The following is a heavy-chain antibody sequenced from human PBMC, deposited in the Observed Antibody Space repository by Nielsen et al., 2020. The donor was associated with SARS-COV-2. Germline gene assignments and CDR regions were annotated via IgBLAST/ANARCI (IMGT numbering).Heavy chain of an antibody. D-gene: IGHD1-14*01. Sequence: SETLSLTCAVYGDSFCDSFWSWIRQAPGRGLEWIGDVNHSGLTNSNPSLGGRVTISKDTSKNQFSLTLNSVTAADTGVYYCAREWGGHEHGGIIDHWGQGTLITVSS. CDR3: AREWGGHEHGGIIDH. V-gene: IGHV4-34*01. CDR1: GDSFCDSF. J-gene: IGHJ4*02. CDR2: VNHSGLT.